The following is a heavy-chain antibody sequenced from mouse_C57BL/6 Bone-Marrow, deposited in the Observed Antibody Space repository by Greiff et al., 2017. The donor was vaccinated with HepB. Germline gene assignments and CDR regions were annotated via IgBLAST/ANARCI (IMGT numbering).Heavy chain of an antibody. Sequence: EVQLVESGGGLVQPGESLKLSCESNEYEFPSHDMSWVRKTPEKRLELVAAINSDGGSTYYPDTMERRFIISRDNTKKTLYLQMSSLRSEDTALYYCAREVRSMMVTCYAMDYWGQGTSVTVSS. D-gene: IGHD2-3*01. CDR3: AREVRSMMVTCYAMDY. V-gene: IGHV5-2*01. CDR2: INSDGGST. J-gene: IGHJ4*01. CDR1: EYEFPSHD.